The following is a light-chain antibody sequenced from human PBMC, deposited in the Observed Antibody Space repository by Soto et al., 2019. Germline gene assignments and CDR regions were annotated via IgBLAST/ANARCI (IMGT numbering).Light chain of an antibody. Sequence: DIQMTQSPSTLSASVGDRVTITCRASQSISTWLAWYQQKPGKAPKLMIYKASSLESGVPSRFSGSGSGTEFTLTISSLQPDDFATYFCQQYNSYPYTFGQGTKLEI. CDR1: QSISTW. CDR2: KAS. CDR3: QQYNSYPYT. V-gene: IGKV1-5*03. J-gene: IGKJ2*01.